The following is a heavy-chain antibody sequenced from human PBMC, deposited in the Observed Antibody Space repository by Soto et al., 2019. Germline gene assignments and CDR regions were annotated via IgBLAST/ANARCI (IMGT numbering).Heavy chain of an antibody. Sequence: QVQLVQSGAEVKKPGASVKVSCKASGYRFTSYYIHWVRQAPGQGLEWMGTIKPGGGTTTYAQQFQGRVTMTRVTSTSTVYMELSSLISEDTAVYFCARSHYSSTWSWFDPWGQGTLVSVSS. V-gene: IGHV1-46*01. CDR3: ARSHYSSTWSWFDP. D-gene: IGHD6-13*01. CDR2: IKPGGGTT. CDR1: GYRFTSYY. J-gene: IGHJ5*02.